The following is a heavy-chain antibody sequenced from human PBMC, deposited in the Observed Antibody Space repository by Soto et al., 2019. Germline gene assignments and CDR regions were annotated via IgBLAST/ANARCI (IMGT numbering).Heavy chain of an antibody. Sequence: GESLKISCKGSGYSFTSYWIGWGRQMPGKGLEWMGIIYPGDSDTRYSPSFQGQVTISADKSISTAYLQWSSLKASDTAMYYCARSDYDFCSGYDAFDIWGQGTMVTASS. CDR2: IYPGDSDT. V-gene: IGHV5-51*01. CDR1: GYSFTSYW. J-gene: IGHJ3*02. D-gene: IGHD3-3*01. CDR3: ARSDYDFCSGYDAFDI.